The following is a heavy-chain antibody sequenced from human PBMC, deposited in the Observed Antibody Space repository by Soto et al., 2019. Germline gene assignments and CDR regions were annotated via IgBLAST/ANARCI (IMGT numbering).Heavy chain of an antibody. Sequence: ASVKVSCKASGGTFSSYTISWVRQAPGQGLEWMGRIIPIIGNTSYAQKFQGRGTMTRNTSISTAYMELSSLRSEDTAVYYCARGLSINTSPGWGQGTMVTVSS. D-gene: IGHD3-16*02. V-gene: IGHV1-8*02. J-gene: IGHJ3*01. CDR1: GGTFSSYT. CDR3: ARGLSINTSPG. CDR2: IIPIIGNT.